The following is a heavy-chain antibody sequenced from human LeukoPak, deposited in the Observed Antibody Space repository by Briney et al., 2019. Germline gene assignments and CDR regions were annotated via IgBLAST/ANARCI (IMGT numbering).Heavy chain of an antibody. CDR3: ARGRDYYDSSGYFRY. CDR2: IIPIFGTA. D-gene: IGHD3-22*01. J-gene: IGHJ4*02. Sequence: SVKVSCKASGGTFSSYAVSWVRQAPGQGLEWMGGIIPIFGTANYAQKFQGRVTITADESTSTAYMELSSLRSEDTAVYYCARGRDYYDSSGYFRYWGQGTLVTVSS. V-gene: IGHV1-69*13. CDR1: GGTFSSYA.